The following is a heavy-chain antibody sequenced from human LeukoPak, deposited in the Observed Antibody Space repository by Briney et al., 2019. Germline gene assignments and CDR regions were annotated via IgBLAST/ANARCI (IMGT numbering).Heavy chain of an antibody. CDR1: GGSISSGDYY. Sequence: PSETLSLTCTVSGGSISSGDYYWSWIRQPPGKGLEWIGYIYYSGSTYYNPSLKSRVTISVDTSKNQFSLKLSSVTAADTAVYYCARGAPYYDFWSGYPTHWFDPWGQGTLVTVSS. CDR3: ARGAPYYDFWSGYPTHWFDP. D-gene: IGHD3-3*01. CDR2: IYYSGST. J-gene: IGHJ5*02. V-gene: IGHV4-30-4*02.